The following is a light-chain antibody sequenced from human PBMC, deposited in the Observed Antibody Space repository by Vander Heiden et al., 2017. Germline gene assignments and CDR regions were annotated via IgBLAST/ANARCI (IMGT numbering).Light chain of an antibody. CDR1: QSVNSY. J-gene: IGKJ4*01. Sequence: EIVLTQSPATLSLSPGERATLSCRASQSVNSYLTWYQQKPGQAPRLVIYEASSRATGVPARFSGSGSGTDFSLTISSLEPEDFAVYYCQQRSNWPLTFGGGTKVEIK. CDR3: QQRSNWPLT. CDR2: EAS. V-gene: IGKV3-11*01.